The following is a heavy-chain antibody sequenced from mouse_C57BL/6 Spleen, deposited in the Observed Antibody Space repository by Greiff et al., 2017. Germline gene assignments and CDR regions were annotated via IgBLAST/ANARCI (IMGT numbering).Heavy chain of an antibody. J-gene: IGHJ4*01. Sequence: QVQLQQPGAELVKPGASVKVSCKASGYTFTRYWMHRVTQRPGQGLEWLGRIHPSDSDTNYNHKFKGKATLTVDKSSSTAYMQLSSLTSEDSAVDYCAKGDYDYDAYYAMDYWGQGTSVTVSS. V-gene: IGHV1-74*01. CDR2: IHPSDSDT. CDR1: GYTFTRYW. D-gene: IGHD2-4*01. CDR3: AKGDYDYDAYYAMDY.